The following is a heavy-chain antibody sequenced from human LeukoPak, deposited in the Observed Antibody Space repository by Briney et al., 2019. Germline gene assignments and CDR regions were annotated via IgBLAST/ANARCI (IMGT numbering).Heavy chain of an antibody. J-gene: IGHJ3*02. CDR1: GFTFSSYW. D-gene: IGHD3-10*01. CDR3: ARSRFGHDAFDI. V-gene: IGHV3-23*01. CDR2: ISSGGLST. Sequence: GGSLRLSCAASGFTFSSYWMHWVRQAPGKGLEWVSGISSGGLSTDYADSVKGRFTISRDNSKNTLYVQMNSLRAEDTAVYFCARSRFGHDAFDIWGPGTMVTVSS.